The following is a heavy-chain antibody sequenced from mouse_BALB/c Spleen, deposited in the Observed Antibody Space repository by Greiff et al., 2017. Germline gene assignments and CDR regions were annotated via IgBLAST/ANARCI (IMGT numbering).Heavy chain of an antibody. D-gene: IGHD2-4*01. CDR3: SKEDDYGCDYAMDY. Sequence: VHLVESGPGLVAPSQSLSITCTVSGFSLTSYGVHWVRQPPGKGLEWLGVIWAGGSTNYNSALMSRLGICKDNSKSQVFLIMNSLQTHDTAMYYWSKEDDYGCDYAMDYWGQGTSVTVSS. CDR1: GFSLTSYG. V-gene: IGHV2-9*02. J-gene: IGHJ4*01. CDR2: IWAGGST.